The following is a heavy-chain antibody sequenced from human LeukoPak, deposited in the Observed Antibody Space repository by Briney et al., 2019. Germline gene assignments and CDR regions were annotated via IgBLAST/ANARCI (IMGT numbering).Heavy chain of an antibody. V-gene: IGHV3-7*04. CDR2: IKQDGSEK. CDR1: GFTFSTYW. J-gene: IGHJ4*02. Sequence: PGGSLRLSCAASGFTFSTYWMSWVRQAPGKGLEWVANIKQDGSEKYYVDSVRGRFTISRDNAKNSLYLQMHSLRAEDTAVYYCAGGGYYNFWSGYFSEYGYYFDYWGQGTLVTVSS. D-gene: IGHD3-3*01. CDR3: AGGGYYNFWSGYFSEYGYYFDY.